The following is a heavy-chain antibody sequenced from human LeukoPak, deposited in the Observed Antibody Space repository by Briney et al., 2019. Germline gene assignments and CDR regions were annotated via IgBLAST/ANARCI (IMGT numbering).Heavy chain of an antibody. V-gene: IGHV3-48*03. CDR1: GFTFSNYE. D-gene: IGHD3-10*01. CDR2: ISSSCNTR. J-gene: IGHJ4*02. CDR3: ARVSRRGTMVRGVIPPAS. Sequence: GGSLRLSCAASGFTFSNYEMHWVRQTPGKGLEWVSYISSSCNTRYYVDSVKGRFTISRDNAKNSLYLQMNSLRAEDKAVYYCARVSRRGTMVRGVIPPASWGQGTMVTVSS.